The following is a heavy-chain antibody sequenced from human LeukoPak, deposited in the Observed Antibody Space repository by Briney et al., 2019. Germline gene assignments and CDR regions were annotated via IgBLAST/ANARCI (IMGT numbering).Heavy chain of an antibody. J-gene: IGHJ3*02. D-gene: IGHD6-13*01. CDR3: ARDRRLEQHGAFDI. CDR2: IFHSGST. V-gene: IGHV4-38-2*02. Sequence: PSETLSLTCNVSGFSISSGYYWGWIRQPPRKGLEWVGSIFHSGSTSYNLSLRNRVTLSVDTSKNQFSLKLSSVTAADTAVYYCARDRRLEQHGAFDIWGQGTMVTVSS. CDR1: GFSISSGYY.